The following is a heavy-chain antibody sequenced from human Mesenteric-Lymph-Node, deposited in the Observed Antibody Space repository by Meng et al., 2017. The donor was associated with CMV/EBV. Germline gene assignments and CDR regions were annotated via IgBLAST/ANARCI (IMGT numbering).Heavy chain of an antibody. CDR1: GYTFTSYY. CDR2: INPSGGST. V-gene: IGHV1-46*01. J-gene: IGHJ5*02. D-gene: IGHD2-2*02. CDR3: ARSLLRSQLLYFLEDWFDP. Sequence: ASVKVSCKASGYTFTSYYMHWVRQAPGQGLEWMGIINPSGGSTSYAQKFQGRVTMTRDTSTSTVYMELSSLRSEDTAVYYCARSLLRSQLLYFLEDWFDPWGQGTLVTVSS.